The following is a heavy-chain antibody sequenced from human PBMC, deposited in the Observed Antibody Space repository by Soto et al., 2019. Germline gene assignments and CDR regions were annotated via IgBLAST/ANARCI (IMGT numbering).Heavy chain of an antibody. CDR3: ARHKSGSDWLDP. CDR2: MFYSGAT. D-gene: IGHD2-15*01. V-gene: IGHV4-39*01. Sequence: SETLSLTCTASGGSISDISYCWGWIRQPPGKGLQWIGCMFYSGATYYNPSLKNRVTLSVDTSNNEFSLKLVSVTAPDTAVYYWARHKSGSDWLDPWGQGTLVTVSS. CDR1: GGSISDISYC. J-gene: IGHJ5*02.